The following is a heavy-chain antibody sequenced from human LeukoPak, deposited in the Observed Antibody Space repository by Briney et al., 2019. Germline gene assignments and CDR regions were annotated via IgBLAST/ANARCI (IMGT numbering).Heavy chain of an antibody. CDR3: ARDRPGRELLPYFDY. CDR2: FIPIFGTP. CDR1: GGXLSNYT. V-gene: IGHV1-69*01. Sequence: SVKVSCKSSGGXLSNYTISWVRQAPGQGLEWMGGFIPIFGTPYYAQNVQGRVTITADESTSTAFLELRSLKSEDTAVYYCARDRPGRELLPYFDYWGQGTLVTVSS. D-gene: IGHD1-26*01. J-gene: IGHJ4*02.